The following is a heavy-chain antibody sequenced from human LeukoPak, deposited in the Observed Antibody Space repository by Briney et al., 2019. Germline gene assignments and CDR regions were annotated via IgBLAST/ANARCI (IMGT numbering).Heavy chain of an antibody. Sequence: GGSLRLSCAASGFTVSSNYMSWVRQAPGKGLEWVSVIYSGSSTHYADSVKGRFTISRDNSKSTLYLQMNSLRAEDTAVYYCARAISSYYGMDVWGQGTTVTVSS. CDR2: IYSGSST. D-gene: IGHD3-9*01. V-gene: IGHV3-53*01. CDR3: ARAISSYYGMDV. CDR1: GFTVSSNY. J-gene: IGHJ6*02.